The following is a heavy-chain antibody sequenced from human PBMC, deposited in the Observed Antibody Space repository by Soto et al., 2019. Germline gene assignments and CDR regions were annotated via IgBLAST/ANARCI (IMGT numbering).Heavy chain of an antibody. CDR3: ARTYGDAYNWFDP. D-gene: IGHD4-17*01. CDR1: GFTVSSNY. Sequence: EVQLVESGGGLVQPGGSLRLSCAASGFTVSSNYMSWVRQAPGKGLEWVSVIYSCGSTYYADSVKGRFTISRHNSKNTLYLQMNSLRAEDTAVYYCARTYGDAYNWFDPWGQGTLVTVSS. V-gene: IGHV3-53*04. J-gene: IGHJ5*02. CDR2: IYSCGST.